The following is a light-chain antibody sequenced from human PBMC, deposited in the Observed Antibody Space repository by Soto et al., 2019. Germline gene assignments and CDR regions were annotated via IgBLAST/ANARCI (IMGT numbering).Light chain of an antibody. J-gene: IGKJ4*01. V-gene: IGKV1-5*01. CDR2: DAS. CDR1: QSITRW. Sequence: DIQITQSPSTLSSSVGDRVSITCRASQSITRWLAWYQQKPGEAPKLLIYDASSLESGVPSRFSGSGSGTEFTLTISSLQPDDFATYYCQQYNHYSGLTFGGGTKVDIK. CDR3: QQYNHYSGLT.